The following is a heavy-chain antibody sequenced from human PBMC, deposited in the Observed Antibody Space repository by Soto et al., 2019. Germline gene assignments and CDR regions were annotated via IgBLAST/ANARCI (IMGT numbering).Heavy chain of an antibody. CDR2: IIPIFGTA. CDR3: ASDRGPRSGYYPSWFDP. V-gene: IGHV1-69*12. Sequence: QVQLVQSGAEVKKPGSSVKVSCKASGGTFSSYAITWVRQAPGQGLEWMGGIIPIFGTANYAQKFQARVTITADESESNAYMELSRLRCEDPSGYYCASDRGPRSGYYPSWFDPWGQGTLVTVSS. D-gene: IGHD3-22*01. J-gene: IGHJ5*02. CDR1: GGTFSSYA.